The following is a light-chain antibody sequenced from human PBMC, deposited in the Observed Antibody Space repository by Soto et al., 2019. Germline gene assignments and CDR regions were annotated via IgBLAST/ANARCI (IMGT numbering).Light chain of an antibody. CDR2: GDN. CDR1: SSNMGSGFH. V-gene: IGLV1-40*01. J-gene: IGLJ3*02. CDR3: QSYDSRLRWV. Sequence: QSVLTQPPSVSGAPGQRDTISCTGSSSNMGSGFHVQWFQQLPGTAPKLLIYGDNIRPSGVPDRFSGSKSGISASLAVTGLQADDEADYYCQSYDSRLRWVFGGGTKVTVL.